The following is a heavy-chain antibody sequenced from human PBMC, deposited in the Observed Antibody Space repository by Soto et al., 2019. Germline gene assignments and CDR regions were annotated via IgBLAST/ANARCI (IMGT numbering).Heavy chain of an antibody. D-gene: IGHD3-22*01. V-gene: IGHV3-23*01. J-gene: IGHJ3*02. CDR3: AKDKKSPYYYDSSGFLI. Sequence: GGSLRLSCAASGFTFSSYAMSWVRQAPGKGLEWVSAISGSGGSTYYADSVKGRFTISRDNSKNTLYLQMNSLRAEDTAVYYCAKDKKSPYYYDSSGFLIWGQGTMVTVSS. CDR2: ISGSGGST. CDR1: GFTFSSYA.